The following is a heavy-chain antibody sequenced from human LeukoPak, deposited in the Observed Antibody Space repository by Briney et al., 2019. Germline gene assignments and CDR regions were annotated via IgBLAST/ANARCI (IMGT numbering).Heavy chain of an antibody. CDR3: ARALRGVAVAGTSYYFDY. CDR1: GYTFTSYD. Sequence: GASVRVSCKASGYTFTSYDISWVRQAPGQGLEWMGWISAYNGNTNYAQKFQGRVIMTRNTSISTAYMELSSLRSEDTAVYYCARALRGVAVAGTSYYFDYWGQGTLVTVSS. CDR2: ISAYNGNT. J-gene: IGHJ4*02. D-gene: IGHD6-19*01. V-gene: IGHV1-18*04.